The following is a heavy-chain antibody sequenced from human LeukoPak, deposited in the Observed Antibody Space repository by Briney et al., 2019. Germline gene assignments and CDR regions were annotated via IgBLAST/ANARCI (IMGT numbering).Heavy chain of an antibody. V-gene: IGHV3-23*01. CDR2: ISDSGDYT. CDR1: GFTFSSYA. CDR3: AKDRGLYYYGSGSSFYFDY. J-gene: IGHJ4*02. Sequence: GGSLTLSCAGSGFTFSSYAMSWVRQAPGQGLEWVSAISDSGDYTSYADSVKGRFTISRDNSKNTLYLQMNSLRAEDTAVYYCAKDRGLYYYGSGSSFYFDYWGQGTLVTVSS. D-gene: IGHD3-10*01.